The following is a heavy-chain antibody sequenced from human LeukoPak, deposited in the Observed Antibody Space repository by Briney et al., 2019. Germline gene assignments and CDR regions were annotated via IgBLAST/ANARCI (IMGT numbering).Heavy chain of an antibody. CDR1: GFTFNMYA. V-gene: IGHV3-23*01. D-gene: IGHD3-10*01. J-gene: IGHJ6*02. CDR3: AKDLKLRPITTYYFYGMDV. Sequence: PGGSLRLSCTASGFTFNMYAMNWVRHAPGEGLEWVSGLSGNGGTSYYGDPVKGRFTISRDNSKNTLYLQMNSLRAEDTAVYYCAKDLKLRPITTYYFYGMDVWGQGTTVTVSS. CDR2: LSGNGGTS.